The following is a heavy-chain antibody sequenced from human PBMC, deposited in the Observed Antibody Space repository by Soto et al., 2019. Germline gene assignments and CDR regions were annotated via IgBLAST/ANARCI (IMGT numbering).Heavy chain of an antibody. CDR2: ISAYNGNT. D-gene: IGHD2-2*01. J-gene: IGHJ5*02. V-gene: IGHV1-18*01. CDR1: GYTFTSYG. CDR3: AREYIVVVPDRLMLGP. Sequence: ASVKVSCKASGYTFTSYGISWVRQAPGQGLEWMGWISAYNGNTNYAQKLQGRVTMTTDTSTSTAYMELRSLRSDDTAVYYCAREYIVVVPDRLMLGPWGQGTLVTVSS.